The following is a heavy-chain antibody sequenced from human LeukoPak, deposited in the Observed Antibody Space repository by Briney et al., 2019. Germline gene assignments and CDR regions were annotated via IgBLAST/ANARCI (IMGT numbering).Heavy chain of an antibody. D-gene: IGHD6-13*01. J-gene: IGHJ4*02. CDR1: GFTFSSYG. V-gene: IGHV3-30*18. Sequence: GGPLRLSCAASGFTFSSYGMHWVRQAPGKGLEWVAVISYDGSNKYYADSVKGRFTISRDNSKNTLYLQMNSLRAEDTAVYYCAKVQKGAAAGPDYWGQGTLVTVSS. CDR2: ISYDGSNK. CDR3: AKVQKGAAAGPDY.